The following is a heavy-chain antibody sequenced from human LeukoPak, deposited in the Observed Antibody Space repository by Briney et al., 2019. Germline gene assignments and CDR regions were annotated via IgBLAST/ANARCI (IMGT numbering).Heavy chain of an antibody. D-gene: IGHD4-23*01. CDR3: ARGPATVVTPYYFDY. J-gene: IGHJ4*02. Sequence: VASVKVSCKASGGTFSSYAISWVRQAPGQGLEWMGGIIPIFGTANYAQKFQGRVTITADESTSTAYMELSSLRSEDTAVYYCARGPATVVTPYYFDYWGQGTLVTVSS. V-gene: IGHV1-69*13. CDR2: IIPIFGTA. CDR1: GGTFSSYA.